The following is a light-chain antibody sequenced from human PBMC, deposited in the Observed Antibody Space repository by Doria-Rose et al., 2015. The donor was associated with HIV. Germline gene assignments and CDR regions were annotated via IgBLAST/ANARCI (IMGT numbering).Light chain of an antibody. J-gene: IGKJ3*01. V-gene: IGKV4-1*01. CDR1: QSLLYTSKNY. Sequence: TQPPESLGMSLGERATLNCKSNQSLLYTSKNYLAWYQQKPGQSPKLLIYWASTRQSGVPARFSGSGSGTDFTLTISSLEAEDVAVYYCQQYYDTPSFGLGTTADIK. CDR2: WAS. CDR3: QQYYDTPS.